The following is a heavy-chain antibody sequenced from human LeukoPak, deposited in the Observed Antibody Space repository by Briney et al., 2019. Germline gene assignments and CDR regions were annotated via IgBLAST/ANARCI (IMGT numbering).Heavy chain of an antibody. CDR2: ISGNGGNT. V-gene: IGHV3-23*01. CDR3: ATERLSTLTDFDY. J-gene: IGHJ4*03. Sequence: GGSLRLSCAASGFTFSSYAMSWVRQAPGKGLGWVSTISGNGGNTYFADSVKGRFTISRDNSKNTLYLQMNSLRAEDTAIYYCATERLSTLTDFDYWGLGTMVTVSS. D-gene: IGHD2/OR15-2a*01. CDR1: GFTFSSYA.